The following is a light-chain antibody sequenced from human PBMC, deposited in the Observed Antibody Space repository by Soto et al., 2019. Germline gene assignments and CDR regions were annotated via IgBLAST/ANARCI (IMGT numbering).Light chain of an antibody. CDR3: QQYNSYPS. CDR1: QSISSW. CDR2: KAS. J-gene: IGKJ4*01. Sequence: DIQMTQSPSTLSASVGDRVTITCRASQSISSWLAWYQQKPGKAPKLLIYKASSLKSGVPSRFSGSGSGTEFTLTISSLQPDDFATYYCQQYNSYPSFGGGTKVEIK. V-gene: IGKV1-5*03.